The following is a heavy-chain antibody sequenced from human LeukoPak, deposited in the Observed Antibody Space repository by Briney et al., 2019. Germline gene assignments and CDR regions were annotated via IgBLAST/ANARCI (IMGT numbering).Heavy chain of an antibody. CDR2: INHSGST. J-gene: IGHJ4*02. D-gene: IGHD1-26*01. V-gene: IGHV4-34*01. Sequence: SETLSLTCAVYGGSFSGYYWSWIRQPPGKGLEWIGEINHSGSTNYNPSLKSRGTISVDPSKNQFSLKLSSVTAADTAVYYCARRGSRDYWGQGTLVTVSS. CDR3: ARRGSRDY. CDR1: GGSFSGYY.